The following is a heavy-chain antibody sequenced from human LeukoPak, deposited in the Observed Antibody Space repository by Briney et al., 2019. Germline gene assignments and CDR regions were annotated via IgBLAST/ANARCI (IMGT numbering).Heavy chain of an antibody. D-gene: IGHD2-15*01. Sequence: GRSLRLSCAASGFTFSNYGMHWVRQAPGKGLEWVAVISYDGSNKYYADSVKGRFTISRDNSKNTLYLQMNSLRAEDTAVYYCARDGVAAGIYFDYWGQGTLVTASS. V-gene: IGHV3-30*03. CDR1: GFTFSNYG. CDR2: ISYDGSNK. CDR3: ARDGVAAGIYFDY. J-gene: IGHJ4*02.